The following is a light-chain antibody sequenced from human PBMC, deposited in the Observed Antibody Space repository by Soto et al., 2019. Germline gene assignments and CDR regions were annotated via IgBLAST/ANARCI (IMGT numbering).Light chain of an antibody. V-gene: IGKV3-11*01. CDR2: DAS. CDR3: QQRTNWPLT. CDR1: QSVTTF. Sequence: EIVLTQSPVTLSLSPGERATLSCRASQSVTTFLAWYQQKPGQAPILLSYDASKRATGIPARFSGSGSGTDFTLTISSLEPEDFAVYYCQQRTNWPLTFGGGTKVEIK. J-gene: IGKJ4*01.